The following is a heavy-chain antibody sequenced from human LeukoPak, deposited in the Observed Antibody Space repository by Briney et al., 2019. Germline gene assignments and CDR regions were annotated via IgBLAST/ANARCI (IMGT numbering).Heavy chain of an antibody. Sequence: GGSLRLSCAASGFIFSNYNMNWVRQAPGKGLEWVSSISSSSNYIYYGDSVKGRFTISRDNAKNSLYLQMNSLRAEDSAVYYCARVAAGPFWGQGTLVTVSS. CDR3: ARVAAGPF. D-gene: IGHD6-13*01. CDR1: GFIFSNYN. J-gene: IGHJ4*02. V-gene: IGHV3-21*01. CDR2: ISSSSNYI.